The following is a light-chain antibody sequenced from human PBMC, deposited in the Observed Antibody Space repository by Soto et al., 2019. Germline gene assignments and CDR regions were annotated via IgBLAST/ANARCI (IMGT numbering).Light chain of an antibody. CDR1: NSDVGNYDR. J-gene: IGLJ2*01. CDR2: EVT. CDR3: SSYTTSSTI. Sequence: QSVLTQPPSVSGSPGQSVTISCTGTNSDVGNYDRVSWYQQPPGTAPKLLIYEVTNRPSGVPDRFSGSKSGNTASLTISGLQAEDEADYYCSSYTTSSTIFGGGTKVTVL. V-gene: IGLV2-18*02.